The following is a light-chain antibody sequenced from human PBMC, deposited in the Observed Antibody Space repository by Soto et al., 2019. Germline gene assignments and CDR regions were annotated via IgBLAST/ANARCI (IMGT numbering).Light chain of an antibody. V-gene: IGKV3-15*01. CDR2: GAS. CDR3: QQYKSWPPLT. CDR1: QSISDN. J-gene: IGKJ4*01. Sequence: DIVMTQSPAILSVSLGERATLSCLASQSISDNLAWNQQRSGQAPRLLIYGASTRATGVPARFSGSGSGTEFTLTISSLQSDDFAIYYCQQYKSWPPLTFGGGTKVE.